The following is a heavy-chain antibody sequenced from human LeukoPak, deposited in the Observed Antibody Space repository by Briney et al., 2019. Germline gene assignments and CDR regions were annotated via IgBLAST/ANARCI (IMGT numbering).Heavy chain of an antibody. CDR2: VSYGGST. D-gene: IGHD2-21*01. V-gene: IGHV4-39*01. J-gene: IGHJ4*02. Sequence: PSETLSLTCTVSGGSVSSNSNYWAWIRQPPGRGLEWIGSVSYGGSTYYSPSLESRVTISVDTSKNQFSLKLSSVTAADTAVYYCARQALWFFDHWGQGTLVTVSS. CDR3: ARQALWFFDH. CDR1: GGSVSSNSNY.